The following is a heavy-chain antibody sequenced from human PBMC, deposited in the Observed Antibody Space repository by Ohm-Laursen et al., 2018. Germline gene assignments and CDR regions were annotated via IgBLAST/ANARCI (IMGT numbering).Heavy chain of an antibody. D-gene: IGHD3-22*01. V-gene: IGHV4-61*02. CDR1: GGSISSGGYY. CDR2: IYTSGST. J-gene: IGHJ3*02. CDR3: ARGGYYYDAFDI. Sequence: SQTLSLTCTVSGGSISSGGYYWSWIRQPAGKGLEWIGRIYTSGSTNYNPSLKSRVTMSVDTSKNQFSLKLSSVTAADTAVYYCARGGYYYDAFDIWGQGTMVTVSS.